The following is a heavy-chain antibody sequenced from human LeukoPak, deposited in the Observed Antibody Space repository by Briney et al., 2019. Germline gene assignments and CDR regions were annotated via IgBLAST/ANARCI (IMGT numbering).Heavy chain of an antibody. Sequence: ASVCDSRKASGYTFTGYYMHWVRQAPGQGLEWMGWINPNSGGTNYAQKFQGRVTMTRDTSISTAYMELSRLRSDDTAVYYCAHVIAVAGTTTDAFDIWGQGTMVTVSS. V-gene: IGHV1-2*02. J-gene: IGHJ3*02. D-gene: IGHD6-19*01. CDR1: GYTFTGYY. CDR2: INPNSGGT. CDR3: AHVIAVAGTTTDAFDI.